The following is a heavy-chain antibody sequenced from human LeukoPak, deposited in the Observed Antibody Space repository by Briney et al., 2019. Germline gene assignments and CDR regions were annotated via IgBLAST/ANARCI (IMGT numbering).Heavy chain of an antibody. J-gene: IGHJ4*02. CDR3: ARDREARIVVVTAMTH. CDR1: GFTFSSYA. V-gene: IGHV3-30-3*01. CDR2: ISYDGSNK. Sequence: PGRSLRLSCAASGFTFSSYAMHWVRQAPGKGLEWVAVISYDGSNKYYADSVKGRFTISRDNSKNTPYLQMNSLRAEDTAVYYCARDREARIVVVTAMTHWGQGTLVTVSS. D-gene: IGHD2-21*02.